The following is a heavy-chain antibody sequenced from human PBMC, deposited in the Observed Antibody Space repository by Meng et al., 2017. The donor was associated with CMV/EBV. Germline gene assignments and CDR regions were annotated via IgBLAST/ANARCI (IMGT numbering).Heavy chain of an antibody. V-gene: IGHV3-30*04. Sequence: GGSLRLSCAASGFTFSSYAMHWVRQAPGKGLEWVAVISYDGSNKYYADSVKGRFTIYRDNSKNTLYLQMNSLRAEDTAVYYCARDLRYCSSTSCYTIHYYYGMDVWGQGTTVTVSS. J-gene: IGHJ6*02. CDR1: GFTFSSYA. D-gene: IGHD2-2*02. CDR3: ARDLRYCSSTSCYTIHYYYGMDV. CDR2: ISYDGSNK.